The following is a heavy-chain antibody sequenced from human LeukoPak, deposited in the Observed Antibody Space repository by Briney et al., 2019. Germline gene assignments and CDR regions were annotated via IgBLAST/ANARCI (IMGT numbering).Heavy chain of an antibody. J-gene: IGHJ3*01. CDR1: GYTFTDFY. CDR2: INPKSGGT. V-gene: IGHV1-2*04. Sequence: ASVKVSCKASGYTFTDFYMHLLRQAPGQGLEWMGWINPKSGGTRYAQRFQGWVTMTRDTSISTSYMEVSRLIYDDTAVYYCAREAGDNAYDVWGQGTMVTVSS. D-gene: IGHD2-21*01. CDR3: AREAGDNAYDV.